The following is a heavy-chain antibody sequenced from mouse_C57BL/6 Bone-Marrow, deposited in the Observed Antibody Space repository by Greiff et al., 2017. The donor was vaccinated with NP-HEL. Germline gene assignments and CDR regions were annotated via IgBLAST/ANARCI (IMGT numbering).Heavy chain of an antibody. CDR1: GYTFTSYW. CDR2: IDPSDSET. Sequence: QVQLQQPGAELVRPGSSVKLSCKASGYTFTSYWMHWVKQRPIQGLEWIGNIDPSDSETHYNQKFKDKATLTVDKSSSTAYMQLSSLTSEDSAVYCGARGGDYGSSHWYIDVWGTGTTVTVSS. J-gene: IGHJ1*03. V-gene: IGHV1-52*01. D-gene: IGHD1-1*01. CDR3: ARGGDYGSSHWYIDV.